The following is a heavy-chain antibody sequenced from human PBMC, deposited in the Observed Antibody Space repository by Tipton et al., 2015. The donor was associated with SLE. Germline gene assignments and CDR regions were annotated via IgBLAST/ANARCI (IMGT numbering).Heavy chain of an antibody. CDR1: GGSISSGSYY. D-gene: IGHD2-15*01. CDR3: ARDQVVRAGGMDV. V-gene: IGHV4-61*09. J-gene: IGHJ6*02. CDR2: IYTSGST. Sequence: LSLTCTVSGGSISSGSYYWSWIRQPAGKGLEWIGYIYTSGSTNYNPSLKSRVTISVDTSKNQFSLKLSSVTAADTAVYYCARDQVVRAGGMDVWGQGTTVTVSS.